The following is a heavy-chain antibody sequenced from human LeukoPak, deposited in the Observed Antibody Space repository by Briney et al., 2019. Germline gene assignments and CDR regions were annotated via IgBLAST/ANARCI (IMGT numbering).Heavy chain of an antibody. D-gene: IGHD6-13*01. V-gene: IGHV3-7*05. J-gene: IGHJ4*02. CDR2: IKQDGSEK. Sequence: PGGSLRLSCTASTLTLNNYWMSWVRQAPGKGLEWVANIKQDGSEKYHVDSVKGRFTISRDNAKNSLYLQMNSLRAEDTAVYYCASRAGYTGSWSAFDYWGQGTLVTVSS. CDR3: ASRAGYTGSWSAFDY. CDR1: TLTLNNYW.